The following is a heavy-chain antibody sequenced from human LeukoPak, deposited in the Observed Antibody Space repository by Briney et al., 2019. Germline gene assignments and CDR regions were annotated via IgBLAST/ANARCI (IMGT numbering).Heavy chain of an antibody. D-gene: IGHD6-19*01. CDR2: IYYSGST. CDR1: GGSISSSSYY. CDR3: ARWRSGWY. Sequence: SETLSLTCTVSGGSISSSSYYWGWIRQPPGKGLEWIGNIYYSGSTYYNPSLKSRVTISVDTSKNQFSLKLSSVTAADTAVYYCARWRSGWYWGQGTLVTVSS. V-gene: IGHV4-39*01. J-gene: IGHJ4*02.